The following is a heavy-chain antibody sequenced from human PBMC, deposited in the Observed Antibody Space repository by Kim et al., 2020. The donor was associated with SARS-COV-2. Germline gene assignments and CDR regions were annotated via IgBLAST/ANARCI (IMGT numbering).Heavy chain of an antibody. D-gene: IGHD1-7*01. CDR3: ARAHVPGTTHYGMDV. J-gene: IGHJ6*02. V-gene: IGHV3-30*07. Sequence: ADSVKDRFTISRDNAKNTLYLQINSLRAEDTAVYYRARAHVPGTTHYGMDVWGQGTTVTVSS.